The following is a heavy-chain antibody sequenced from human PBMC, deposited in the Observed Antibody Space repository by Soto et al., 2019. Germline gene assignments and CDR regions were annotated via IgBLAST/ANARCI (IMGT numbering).Heavy chain of an antibody. D-gene: IGHD1-1*01. V-gene: IGHV3-74*01. CDR2: MSGDSKNI. J-gene: IGHJ5*02. CDR3: ERTYVPGIAGFDP. CDR1: GLTFSNYF. Sequence: PXGPLTLPCAVSGLTFSNYFMLWLRQAPGEGLVWVSSMSGDSKNISYADSVKSRFTISRDNAKNTLYLQMNSLRVEDTAVYYCERTYVPGIAGFDPWGQGTLVTVSS.